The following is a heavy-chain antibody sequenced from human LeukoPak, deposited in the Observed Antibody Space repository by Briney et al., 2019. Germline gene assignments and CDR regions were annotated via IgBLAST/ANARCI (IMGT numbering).Heavy chain of an antibody. J-gene: IGHJ4*02. D-gene: IGHD6-13*01. CDR2: IGGSIGSM. CDR1: GFTFNGYV. V-gene: IGHV3-23*01. Sequence: PGGSLRLSCAASGFTFNGYVMSWVRQAPGKGLEWVSNIGGSIGSMFYAASVKGRFAISRDNSKNTLYLQMNNLRVEDTAVYYCAKRGSSWDLFHYWGQGTLVTVSS. CDR3: AKRGSSWDLFHY.